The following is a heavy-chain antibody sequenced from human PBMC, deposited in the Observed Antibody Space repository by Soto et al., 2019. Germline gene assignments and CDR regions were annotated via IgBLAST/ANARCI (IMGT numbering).Heavy chain of an antibody. D-gene: IGHD3-10*01. Sequence: GASVKVSCKASGYTFTNYGIGWVRQAPGQGLEWMGWINTYNGNTNHAQKLQGRVTMTTDTSTSTAYMELRSLRSDDTAVYYCARGVGSGTYYNQYNWFDPWGQGTLVTSPQ. CDR2: INTYNGNT. CDR3: ARGVGSGTYYNQYNWFDP. V-gene: IGHV1-18*01. CDR1: GYTFTNYG. J-gene: IGHJ5*02.